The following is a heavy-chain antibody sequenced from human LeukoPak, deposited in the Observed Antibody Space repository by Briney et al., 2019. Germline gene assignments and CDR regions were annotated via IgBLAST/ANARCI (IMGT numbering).Heavy chain of an antibody. J-gene: IGHJ4*02. CDR2: INHSGST. D-gene: IGHD6-13*01. Sequence: SETLSLTCAVYGGSFSGYYWSWIRQPPGKGLEWIGEINHSGSTNYNPSLKSRVTISVDKSKNQFSLKLSSVTAADTAVYYCATTTSYISSDFDYWGQGTLVTVSS. CDR3: ATTTSYISSDFDY. V-gene: IGHV4-34*01. CDR1: GGSFSGYY.